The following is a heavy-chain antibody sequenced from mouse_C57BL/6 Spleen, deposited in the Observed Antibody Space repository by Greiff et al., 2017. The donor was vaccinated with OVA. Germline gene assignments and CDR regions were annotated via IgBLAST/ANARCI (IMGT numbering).Heavy chain of an antibody. J-gene: IGHJ3*01. CDR1: GYTFTSYW. CDR2: IHPNSGST. CDR3: ARGATMVTGGFAY. V-gene: IGHV1-64*01. D-gene: IGHD2-2*01. Sequence: QVQLKQPGAELVKPGASVKLSCKASGYTFTSYWMHWVKQRPGQGLEWIGMIHPNSGSTNYNEKFKSKATLTVDKSSSTAYMQLSSLTSEDSAVYYCARGATMVTGGFAYWGQGTLVTVSA.